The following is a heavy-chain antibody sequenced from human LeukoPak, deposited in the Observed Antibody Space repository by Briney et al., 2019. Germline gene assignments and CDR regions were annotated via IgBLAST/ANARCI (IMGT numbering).Heavy chain of an antibody. CDR3: ARVLRYCSGGNCYSGGLGYMDV. CDR1: GITFRSYW. J-gene: IGHJ6*03. V-gene: IGHV3-7*01. CDR2: IKEDGSEK. D-gene: IGHD2-15*01. Sequence: EGSLRLSCAASGITFRSYWMSWVRQAPGKGLEWVATIKEDGSEKKYVDSVKGRFSISRDNANNSLYLQMNSLRAEDTAVYYCARVLRYCSGGNCYSGGLGYMDVWGKGTTVTISS.